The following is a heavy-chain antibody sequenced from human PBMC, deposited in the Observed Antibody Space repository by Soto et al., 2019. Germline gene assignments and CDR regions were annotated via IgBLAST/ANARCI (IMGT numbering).Heavy chain of an antibody. J-gene: IGHJ4*02. CDR1: GGSISSYY. V-gene: IGHV4-59*01. CDR2: IYYSGST. CDR3: ARARITIFGVVPGDPYYFDY. Sequence: PSETLSLTCTVSGGSISSYYWSLIRQPPGKGLEWIGYIYYSGSTNYNPSLKSRVTISVDTSKNQFSLKLSSVTAADTAVYYCARARITIFGVVPGDPYYFDYWGQGTLVTVSS. D-gene: IGHD3-3*01.